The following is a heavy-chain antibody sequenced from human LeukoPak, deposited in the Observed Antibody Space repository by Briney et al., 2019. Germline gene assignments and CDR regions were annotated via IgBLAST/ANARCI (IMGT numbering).Heavy chain of an antibody. CDR3: ARGPSGYCYFED. CDR2: INRNGIST. D-gene: IGHD5-12*01. Sequence: GGSLRLSCAASGFSFGTYGMTWVRQVPGKGLEWVSGINRNGISTLYADSVKGRFTISRDNAKNSLYLQMNSLRAEDTALYYCARGPSGYCYFEDWGQGTLVTVSS. CDR1: GFSFGTYG. J-gene: IGHJ4*02. V-gene: IGHV3-20*04.